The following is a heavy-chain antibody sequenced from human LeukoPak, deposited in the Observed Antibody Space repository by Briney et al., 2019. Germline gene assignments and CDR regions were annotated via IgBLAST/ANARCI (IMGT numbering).Heavy chain of an antibody. CDR1: GGSISSYY. J-gene: IGHJ5*02. V-gene: IGHV4-4*07. CDR2: IYTSGST. Sequence: PSETLSLTCTVSGGSISSYYWSWIRQPAGKGLEWIGRIYTSGSTNYNPSLKSRVTMSVDTSKNQFSLKLSSATAADTAVYYCARELGYCSSTSCYTSGSTPNWFDPWGQGTLVTVSS. CDR3: ARELGYCSSTSCYTSGSTPNWFDP. D-gene: IGHD2-2*02.